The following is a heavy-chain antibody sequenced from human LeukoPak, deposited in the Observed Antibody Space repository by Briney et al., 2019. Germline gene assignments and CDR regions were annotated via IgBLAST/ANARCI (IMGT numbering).Heavy chain of an antibody. CDR1: GGSISSYC. V-gene: IGHV4-4*07. J-gene: IGHJ5*02. CDR2: IYTSGST. D-gene: IGHD1-7*01. CDR3: ARDSGTTGEVKFDP. Sequence: SETLSLTCTVSGGSISSYCWSWIRQPAGKGLEWIGRIYTSGSTNYNPSLKSRVTMSVDTSKNQFSLKLSSVTAADTAVYYCARDSGTTGEVKFDPWGQGTLVTVSS.